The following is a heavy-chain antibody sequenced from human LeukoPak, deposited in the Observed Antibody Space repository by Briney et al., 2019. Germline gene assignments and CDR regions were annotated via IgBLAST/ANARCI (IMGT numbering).Heavy chain of an antibody. Sequence: GGSLRLSCAASGFTFSSYWMSWVRQAPGKGLEWVANIKQDGSEKYYVDSVKGRFTISRDNAKNSLYLQMNSLRAEDTAVYYCARDWQITMVRGGGDYWGQGTLVTVSS. CDR3: ARDWQITMVRGGGDY. J-gene: IGHJ4*02. CDR2: IKQDGSEK. CDR1: GFTFSSYW. V-gene: IGHV3-7*01. D-gene: IGHD3-10*01.